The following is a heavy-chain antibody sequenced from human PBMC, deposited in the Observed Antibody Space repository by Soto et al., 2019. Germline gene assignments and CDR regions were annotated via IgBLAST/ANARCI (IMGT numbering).Heavy chain of an antibody. CDR3: AKYSVAGSRYFDY. D-gene: IGHD6-13*01. CDR1: GFTFRSYP. CDR2: VGFSAGDT. J-gene: IGHJ4*02. Sequence: EVQLVESGGGLVQPGGSLRLSCAASGFTFRSYPMTWARQAPGKGLEWVSSVGFSAGDTHYADSVRGRFTIFRDNSENTLFLQMNSLRAEATALYYCAKYSVAGSRYFDYWGQGTLVTVSS. V-gene: IGHV3-23*04.